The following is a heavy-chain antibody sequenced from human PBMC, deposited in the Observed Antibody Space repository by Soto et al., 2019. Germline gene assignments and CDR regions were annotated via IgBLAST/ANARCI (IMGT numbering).Heavy chain of an antibody. V-gene: IGHV3-33*01. CDR3: ARDRFLEWPSPLGIYYYGMDV. Sequence: GGSLRLSCAASGFTFSSYGMHWVRQAPGKGLEWVAVIWYDGSNKYYADSVKGRFTISRDNSKNTLYLQMNSLRAEDTAVYYCARDRFLEWPSPLGIYYYGMDVWGQGTTVTVSS. D-gene: IGHD3-3*01. J-gene: IGHJ6*02. CDR1: GFTFSSYG. CDR2: IWYDGSNK.